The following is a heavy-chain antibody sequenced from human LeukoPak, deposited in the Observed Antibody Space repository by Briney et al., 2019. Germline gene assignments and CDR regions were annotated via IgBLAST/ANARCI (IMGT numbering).Heavy chain of an antibody. J-gene: IGHJ6*02. CDR3: ARAPPLHMVRGVDYYYYYGMDV. CDR2: IIPIFGTA. Sequence: GSSVKVPCKASGGTFSSYAISWVRQAPGQGLEWMGGIIPIFGTANYAQKFQGRVTITTDESTSTAYIELSSLRSEDTAVYYCARAPPLHMVRGVDYYYYYGMDVWGQGTTVTVSS. D-gene: IGHD3-10*01. V-gene: IGHV1-69*05. CDR1: GGTFSSYA.